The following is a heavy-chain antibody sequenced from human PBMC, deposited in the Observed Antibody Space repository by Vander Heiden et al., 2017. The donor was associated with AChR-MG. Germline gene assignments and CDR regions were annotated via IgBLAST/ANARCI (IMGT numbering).Heavy chain of an antibody. CDR1: GFTFDDYA. V-gene: IGHV3-9*01. CDR3: AKAKLSIWSGYYRYYFDY. CDR2: ISWNSGSI. Sequence: EVQLVESGGGLVQPGRSLRLSCAASGFTFDDYAMHWVRQAPGKGLEWVSGISWNSGSIGYADSVKGRFTISRDNAKNSLYLQMNSLRAEDTALYYCAKAKLSIWSGYYRYYFDYWGQGTLVTVSS. D-gene: IGHD3-3*01. J-gene: IGHJ4*02.